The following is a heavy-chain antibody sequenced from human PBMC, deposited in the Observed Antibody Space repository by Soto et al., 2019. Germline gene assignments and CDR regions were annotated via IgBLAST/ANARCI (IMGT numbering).Heavy chain of an antibody. V-gene: IGHV3-23*01. CDR3: AKDRYSSGCHDY. CDR2: ISGSGGST. D-gene: IGHD6-19*01. CDR1: GFTFSSYA. J-gene: IGHJ4*02. Sequence: EVQLLESGGGLVQPGGSLRLSGAASGFTFSSYAMSWVRQAQGKGLEWVSAISGSGGSTYYADSVKGRFTISRDNSKNTLYLQMNSLRAEDTAVYYCAKDRYSSGCHDYWGQGTLVTVSS.